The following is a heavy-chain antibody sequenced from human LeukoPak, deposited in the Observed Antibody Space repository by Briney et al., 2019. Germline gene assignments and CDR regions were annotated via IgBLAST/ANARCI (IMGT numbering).Heavy chain of an antibody. Sequence: ESGPTQVNPTETLTLTCTFSGSSLRSSPMGVGWIRQPPGKALEWLALIYWDDDKRYRPSLQSRLTITKDTSKNQVVLTMTNMDPVDTATYFCAHRLDLVGNWHSGAFDFWGRGTMVTVSS. J-gene: IGHJ3*01. V-gene: IGHV2-5*02. D-gene: IGHD1/OR15-1a*01. CDR1: GSSLRSSPMG. CDR2: IYWDDDK. CDR3: AHRLDLVGNWHSGAFDF.